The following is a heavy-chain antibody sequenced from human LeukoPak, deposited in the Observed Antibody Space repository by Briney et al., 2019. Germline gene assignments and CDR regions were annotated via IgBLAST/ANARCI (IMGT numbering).Heavy chain of an antibody. CDR2: ISSSSSTI. V-gene: IGHV3-11*01. J-gene: IGHJ3*02. CDR1: GFTFSDYY. Sequence: PGGSLRLSCAASGFTFSDYYMSWIRQAPGKGLEWVSYISSSSSTIYYADSVKGRFTISRDNAKKSLFLQMNSLRAEDTAVYYCARHRSGGSQDDAFDIWGQGTLVTVSS. D-gene: IGHD2-15*01. CDR3: ARHRSGGSQDDAFDI.